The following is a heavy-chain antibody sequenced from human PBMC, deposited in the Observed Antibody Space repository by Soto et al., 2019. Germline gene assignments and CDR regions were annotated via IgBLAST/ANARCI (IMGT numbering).Heavy chain of an antibody. Sequence: PGGSLRLSCAASGFTFSSYWMHWVRQAPGKGLVWVSRISSDGGTTTYADSVKARFTISRDNAKNTLYLQMDGLRVDDTAVYFCARGFGQQVMGRFDPWGQGTLVTVST. J-gene: IGHJ5*02. V-gene: IGHV3-74*01. CDR1: GFTFSSYW. CDR2: ISSDGGTT. CDR3: ARGFGQQVMGRFDP. D-gene: IGHD6-13*01.